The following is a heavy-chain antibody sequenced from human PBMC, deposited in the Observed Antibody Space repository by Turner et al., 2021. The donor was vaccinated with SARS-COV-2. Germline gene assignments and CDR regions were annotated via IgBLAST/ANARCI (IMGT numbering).Heavy chain of an antibody. V-gene: IGHV1-24*01. CDR3: ATAPPYCTNGVCPNWFDP. Sequence: QVQLVQSGAEVKKPGASVKVSFKVSGYTLIELSMHWVRQAPGKGLEWMGGFDPEDGETIYAQKFQGRVTMTEDTSTDTAYMELSSLRSEDTAVYYCATAPPYCTNGVCPNWFDPWGQGTLVTVSS. J-gene: IGHJ5*02. CDR1: GYTLIELS. CDR2: FDPEDGET. D-gene: IGHD2-8*01.